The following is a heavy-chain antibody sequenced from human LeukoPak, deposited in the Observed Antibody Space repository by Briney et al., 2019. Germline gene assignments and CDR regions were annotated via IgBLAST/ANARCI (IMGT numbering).Heavy chain of an antibody. J-gene: IGHJ5*02. Sequence: GGSLRPSCAASGFTFRSYGMHWVRWAPGKGLEWVAIIWDDGSNKYYADSVKGRFTISRDNSKNTLYLQMNSLRAEDTAVYYCARGGVRGEYDWFDPWGQGTLVTVSS. D-gene: IGHD3-10*01. CDR2: IWDDGSNK. CDR1: GFTFRSYG. V-gene: IGHV3-33*01. CDR3: ARGGVRGEYDWFDP.